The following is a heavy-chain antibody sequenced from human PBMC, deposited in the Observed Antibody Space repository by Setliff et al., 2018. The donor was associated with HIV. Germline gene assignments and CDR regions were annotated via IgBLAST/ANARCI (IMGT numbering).Heavy chain of an antibody. V-gene: IGHV3-21*01. CDR2: ITRTSDYI. CDR3: ARGYDFWSGGDPLGDAFDV. D-gene: IGHD3-3*01. Sequence: PGGSLRLSCAASGFTFRTYTMNWVRQAPGKGLEWVSSITRTSDYIYYADSVKGRFTISRDNAKNSLYLQLTSLRAEDTAVYYCARGYDFWSGGDPLGDAFDVWGQGTMVTVSS. J-gene: IGHJ3*01. CDR1: GFTFRTYT.